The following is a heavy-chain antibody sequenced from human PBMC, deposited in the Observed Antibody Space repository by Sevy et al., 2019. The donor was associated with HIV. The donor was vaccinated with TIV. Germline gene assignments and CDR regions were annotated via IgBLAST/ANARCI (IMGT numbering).Heavy chain of an antibody. Sequence: GGSLRLSCAASGFTVSSNYMSWVRQAPGKGLEWVSVIYSGGITYYADSVKGRFTISRDNSKNTLYLQMNSLRAEDTAVYYCAARKGYFDWFGLGYWGQGTLVTVSS. CDR2: IYSGGIT. V-gene: IGHV3-53*01. CDR1: GFTVSSNY. CDR3: AARKGYFDWFGLGY. D-gene: IGHD3-9*01. J-gene: IGHJ4*02.